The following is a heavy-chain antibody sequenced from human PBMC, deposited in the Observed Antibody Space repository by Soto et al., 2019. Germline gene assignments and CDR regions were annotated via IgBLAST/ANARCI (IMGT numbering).Heavy chain of an antibody. D-gene: IGHD5-12*01. CDR2: IIPIFGTA. CDR3: ARPRRDGYNLQLDY. Sequence: QVQLVQSGAEVKKPGSSVKVSCKASGGTFSSYAISWVRQAPGQGLEWMGGIIPIFGTANYAQKFQGRVTXXAXEXXSTAYMELSSLRSEDTAVYCCARPRRDGYNLQLDYWGQGTLVTVSS. CDR1: GGTFSSYA. J-gene: IGHJ4*02. V-gene: IGHV1-69*12.